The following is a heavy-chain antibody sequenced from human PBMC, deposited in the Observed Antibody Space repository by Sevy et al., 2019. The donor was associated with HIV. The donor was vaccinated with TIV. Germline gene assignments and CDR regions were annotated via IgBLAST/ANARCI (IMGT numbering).Heavy chain of an antibody. CDR1: GFSFSSYW. CDR2: IKQDGSEK. CDR3: ARLRGGYDFDY. V-gene: IGHV3-7*01. D-gene: IGHD5-12*01. Sequence: GGSLILSCAASGFSFSSYWMSWVRQAPGKGLEWVANIKQDGSEKDYVDSGKGRFTISRDNAKNSLYLQMKSLRAEDTAVYYCARLRGGYDFDYWGQGTQVTVSS. J-gene: IGHJ4*02.